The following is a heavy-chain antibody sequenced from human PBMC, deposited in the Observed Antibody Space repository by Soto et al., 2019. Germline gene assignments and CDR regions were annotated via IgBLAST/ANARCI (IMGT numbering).Heavy chain of an antibody. CDR1: GGFVSSGTYY. J-gene: IGHJ3*02. CDR2: MSHSGGT. Sequence: QVQLQQWGAGLLKPSETLSLTCAVYGGFVSSGTYYWSWIRQPPGKGLEWIGEMSHSGGTHFNPSFKIRDTISVDTSKNQVSLKMSSVTAADTALYYCARVERGNVTTVVDAFDIWGPGTMVTVSS. CDR3: ARVERGNVTTVVDAFDI. V-gene: IGHV4-34*01. D-gene: IGHD1-1*01.